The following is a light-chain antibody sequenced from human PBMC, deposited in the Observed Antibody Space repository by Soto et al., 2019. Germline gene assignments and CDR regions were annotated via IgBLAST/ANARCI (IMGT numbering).Light chain of an antibody. V-gene: IGKV3-11*01. CDR2: DAS. J-gene: IGKJ1*01. CDR3: QQRSTWPWT. Sequence: EIVLTHSPATLSLSPGERATLSCRASPSVSSYLAWYQQKAGQAPRLLIYDASNRATGIPARFSGSGSGTDFTLTISSLETEDFAVYYCQQRSTWPWTFGQGTKVEIK. CDR1: PSVSSY.